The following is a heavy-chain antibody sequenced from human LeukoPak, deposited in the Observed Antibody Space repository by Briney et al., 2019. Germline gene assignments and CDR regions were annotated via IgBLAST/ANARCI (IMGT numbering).Heavy chain of an antibody. D-gene: IGHD6-19*01. J-gene: IGHJ4*02. V-gene: IGHV4-39*01. CDR3: VRQKQWQVLGPYYFDY. Sequence: SETLSLTCTVSGGSISSSTYYWGWIRQPPGKGLEWIGTIYYTGSTYSSPSLQSRVSMSIDTSRNHFSLELSSVTAADTAVYYCVRQKQWQVLGPYYFDYWGQGALVTVSS. CDR2: IYYTGST. CDR1: GGSISSSTYY.